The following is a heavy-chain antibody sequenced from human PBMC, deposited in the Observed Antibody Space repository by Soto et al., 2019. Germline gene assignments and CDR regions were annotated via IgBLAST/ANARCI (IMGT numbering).Heavy chain of an antibody. CDR3: AKFGMATTKRSPPYDIDY. CDR1: GFTFSSYA. V-gene: IGHV3-23*01. Sequence: EVQVLESGGGLVQPGGSLRLSCAASGFTFSSYAMSWVRQAPGKGLEWVSSISGSGGGTYYADSVKGRFTFSRDNSKNTLYLQMNSLRAEDTAVYYCAKFGMATTKRSPPYDIDYWGQGALVTVSS. CDR2: ISGSGGGT. D-gene: IGHD1-1*01. J-gene: IGHJ4*02.